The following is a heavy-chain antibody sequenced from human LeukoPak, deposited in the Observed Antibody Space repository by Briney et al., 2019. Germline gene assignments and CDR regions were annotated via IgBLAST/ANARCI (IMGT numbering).Heavy chain of an antibody. CDR1: GYSISSGYY. J-gene: IGHJ4*02. Sequence: SETLSLTCTVSGYSISSGYYWAWIRPPPGKGLEWIGSIFHTGSTYHNPSLKSRVTISVDTSKNQFSLKLNSVTAADTAVYYCARDHSSSSEDYWGQGTLVTVSS. D-gene: IGHD6-13*01. CDR3: ARDHSSSSEDY. CDR2: IFHTGST. V-gene: IGHV4-38-2*02.